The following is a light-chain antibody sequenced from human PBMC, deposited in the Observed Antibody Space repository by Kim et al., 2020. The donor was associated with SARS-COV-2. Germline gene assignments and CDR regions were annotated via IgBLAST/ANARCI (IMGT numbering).Light chain of an antibody. Sequence: QSVLTQPPSASGTPGQRVTISCSGSTSNIGSNTVNWYQHLPGTAPQLLIYSNNQWPSGVPGRFSGSTSGTSASLAISGLQSEDEGDYYCATWDDRLNGPVFGGGTQLTVL. CDR3: ATWDDRLNGPV. CDR1: TSNIGSNT. CDR2: SNN. J-gene: IGLJ2*01. V-gene: IGLV1-44*01.